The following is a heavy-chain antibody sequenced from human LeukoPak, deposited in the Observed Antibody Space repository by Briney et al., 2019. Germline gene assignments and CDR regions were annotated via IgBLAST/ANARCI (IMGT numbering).Heavy chain of an antibody. CDR3: ARRGSGWSFDY. V-gene: IGHV4-59*08. J-gene: IGHJ4*02. Sequence: SETLSLTCTVSGGSISSYYWSWIRQPPGKGLEWIGYIYYTGSTKYNPSLKSRLTISVDASKNQFSLKLSSVTAVDTAVYYCARRGSGWSFDYWGQGTLVAVSS. CDR1: GGSISSYY. CDR2: IYYTGST. D-gene: IGHD6-19*01.